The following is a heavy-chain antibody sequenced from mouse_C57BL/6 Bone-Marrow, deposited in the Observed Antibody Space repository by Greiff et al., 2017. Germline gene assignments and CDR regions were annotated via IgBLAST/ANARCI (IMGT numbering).Heavy chain of an antibody. J-gene: IGHJ1*03. Sequence: VQLQQSGPELVKPGASVKISCKASGYAFSSSWMNWVKQRPGKGLEWIGRIYPGDGDTNYNGKFKGKATLTADKSSRTAYMQRSSLTSEDSAVYFCARRTVVGRYFDVWGTGTTVTVSS. V-gene: IGHV1-82*01. CDR1: GYAFSSSW. CDR2: IYPGDGDT. CDR3: ARRTVVGRYFDV. D-gene: IGHD1-1*01.